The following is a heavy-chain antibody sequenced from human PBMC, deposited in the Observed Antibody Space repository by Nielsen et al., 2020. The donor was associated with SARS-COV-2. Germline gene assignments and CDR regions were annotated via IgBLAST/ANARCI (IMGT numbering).Heavy chain of an antibody. Sequence: GGSLRLSCAASGFTFSSYAMSWVRQAPGKGLEWVSVIYNDGRTSYADSVEGRFTISRDISQNTVDLQMNSLRAEDTAVYYCARVDGVARLYYMDVWGKGTTVTVSS. V-gene: IGHV3-53*01. CDR3: ARVDGVARLYYMDV. CDR2: IYNDGRT. CDR1: GFTFSSYA. J-gene: IGHJ6*03. D-gene: IGHD2-15*01.